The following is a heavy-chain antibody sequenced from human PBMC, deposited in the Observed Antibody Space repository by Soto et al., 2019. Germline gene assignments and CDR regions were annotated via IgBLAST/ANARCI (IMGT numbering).Heavy chain of an antibody. CDR3: ARDPGLGYCTNGVCLYGMDV. Sequence: SETLSLTCTVSGGSISSYYWSWIRQPAGKGLEWIGRIHTSGSTNYNPSLKSRVTMSVDTSKNQFSLKLSSVTAADTAVYYCARDPGLGYCTNGVCLYGMDVWGQGTTVTVSS. D-gene: IGHD2-8*01. CDR1: GGSISSYY. V-gene: IGHV4-4*07. CDR2: IHTSGST. J-gene: IGHJ6*02.